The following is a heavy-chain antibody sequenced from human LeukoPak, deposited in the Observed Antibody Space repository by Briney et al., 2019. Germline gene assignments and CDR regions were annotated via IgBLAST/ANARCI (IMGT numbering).Heavy chain of an antibody. CDR1: GFTFSSYS. CDR2: ISSRSSYI. Sequence: GGSLRLSCAASGFTFSSYSMNGVRQAPGKGLEWVSSISSRSSYIYYADSVKGRFTISRDNAKNSLYLQMNSLRAEDTAVYYRERAAYDILTGYYPGYFDLWGRGTLVTVSS. V-gene: IGHV3-21*01. J-gene: IGHJ2*01. D-gene: IGHD3-9*01. CDR3: ERAAYDILTGYYPGYFDL.